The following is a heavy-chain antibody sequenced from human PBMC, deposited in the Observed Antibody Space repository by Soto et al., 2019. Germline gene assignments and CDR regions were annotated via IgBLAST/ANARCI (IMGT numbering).Heavy chain of an antibody. V-gene: IGHV3-7*03. D-gene: IGHD1-1*01. CDR1: GFSFTTYW. J-gene: IGHJ4*02. Sequence: EVQLVESGGDLVQPGGSLRLSCAASGFSFTTYWMTWVRQAPGKGLEWVAIIRQDGSETKYGDSVKGRFTISRDNAKNSAYLQMNGLEAEDTAVYYCMTTTRGGPVDHWGQGTLVTVSS. CDR2: IRQDGSET. CDR3: MTTTRGGPVDH.